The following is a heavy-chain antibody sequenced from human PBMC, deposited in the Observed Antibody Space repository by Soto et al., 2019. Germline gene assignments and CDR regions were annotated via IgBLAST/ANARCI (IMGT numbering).Heavy chain of an antibody. Sequence: TVSGGSVSSGSYYWSWIRQPPGKGLEWIGYIYYSGSTNYNPSLKSRVTISADTSKNQFSLKLSSVTAADTAVYYCARDFRSSWNYQNWFDPWGQGTLVTVSS. CDR1: GGSVSSGSYY. D-gene: IGHD1-7*01. CDR3: ARDFRSSWNYQNWFDP. J-gene: IGHJ5*02. V-gene: IGHV4-61*01. CDR2: IYYSGST.